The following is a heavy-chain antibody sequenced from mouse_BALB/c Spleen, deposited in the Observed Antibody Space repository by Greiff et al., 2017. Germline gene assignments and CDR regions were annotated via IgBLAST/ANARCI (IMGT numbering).Heavy chain of an antibody. J-gene: IGHJ4*01. CDR3: VRGTVRDAMDY. Sequence: EAGGGLVQPKGSLKLSCAASGFTFNTNAMNWVRQAPGKGLEWVARIRSKSNNYATYYADSVKDRFTISRDDSQSMLYLQMNNLKTEDTAMYYCVRGTVRDAMDYWGQGTSVTVSS. V-gene: IGHV10S3*01. CDR1: GFTFNTNA. D-gene: IGHD1-1*01. CDR2: IRSKSNNYAT.